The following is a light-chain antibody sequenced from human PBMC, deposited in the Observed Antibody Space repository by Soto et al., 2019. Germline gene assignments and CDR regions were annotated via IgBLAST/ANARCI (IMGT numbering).Light chain of an antibody. V-gene: IGLV1-40*01. CDR1: SSNIGAGFD. CDR2: NNN. J-gene: IGLJ2*01. CDR3: QSYDRSLSGVV. Sequence: QSVLTQPPSVSGAPGQRVTISCTGSSSNIGAGFDVHWYQQHPGTAPKLLIYNNNDRPSGVPDRFSGSRSGTSASLAITGLRAEDEVDYYCQSYDRSLSGVVFGGGTKLTVL.